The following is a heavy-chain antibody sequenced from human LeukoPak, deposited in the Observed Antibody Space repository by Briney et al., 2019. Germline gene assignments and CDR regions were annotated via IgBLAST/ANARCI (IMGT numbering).Heavy chain of an antibody. CDR1: GGSISSSIYY. Sequence: SETLSLTCTVSGGSISSSIYYWGWIRQPPGTGLEWIGSIYYTGSTYYNPSLKSRVTISIDTSKNQFSLKLSSVTAADTAVYYCARHYYGSGSYRNNWFDPWGQGTLVTVSS. CDR3: ARHYYGSGSYRNNWFDP. D-gene: IGHD3-10*01. CDR2: IYYTGST. J-gene: IGHJ5*02. V-gene: IGHV4-39*01.